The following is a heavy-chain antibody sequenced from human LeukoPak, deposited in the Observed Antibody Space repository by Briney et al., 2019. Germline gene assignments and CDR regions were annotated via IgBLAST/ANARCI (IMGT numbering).Heavy chain of an antibody. CDR1: GGSFSGYY. J-gene: IGHJ4*02. Sequence: SETLSLTCAVYGGSFSGYYWSWIRQPPGKGLEWIGEINHSGSTNYNPSLKSRVTISVDTSKNQFSLKLNSVTAADTAVYYCARFGSGWHYFDYWGQGTLVTVSS. D-gene: IGHD6-19*01. V-gene: IGHV4-34*01. CDR3: ARFGSGWHYFDY. CDR2: INHSGST.